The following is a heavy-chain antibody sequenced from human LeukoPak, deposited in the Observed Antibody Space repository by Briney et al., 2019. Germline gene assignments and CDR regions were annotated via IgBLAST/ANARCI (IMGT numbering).Heavy chain of an antibody. J-gene: IGHJ4*02. CDR3: ATDRGWRTSGYYLYYFEY. V-gene: IGHV3-7*01. Sequence: GGSLRLSCAASGFIFTNYFMSWARQAPGKGLEWVASIKHDGSEKYYVDSVRGRFTISRDNTMNSLYLQMSSLRAEDTAVYYCATDRGWRTSGYYLYYFEYWGQGTLVTYSS. CDR2: IKHDGSEK. D-gene: IGHD3-3*01. CDR1: GFIFTNYF.